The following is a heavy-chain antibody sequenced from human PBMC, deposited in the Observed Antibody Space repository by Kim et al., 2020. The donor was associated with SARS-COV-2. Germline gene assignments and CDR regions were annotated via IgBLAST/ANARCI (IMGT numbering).Heavy chain of an antibody. CDR2: TYYRSKWYN. CDR3: ARDHQYSVDY. CDR1: GDNVSGDSVA. J-gene: IGHJ4*02. D-gene: IGHD4-4*01. Sequence: SQTLSLTCVISGDNVSGDSVAWNWIRQSPSRGVEWLGRTYYRSKWYNDYAASVKGRITISPDTSKNQFSLQVNSVTPEDTAVYYCARDHQYSVDYWGQGTLVTVSS. V-gene: IGHV6-1*01.